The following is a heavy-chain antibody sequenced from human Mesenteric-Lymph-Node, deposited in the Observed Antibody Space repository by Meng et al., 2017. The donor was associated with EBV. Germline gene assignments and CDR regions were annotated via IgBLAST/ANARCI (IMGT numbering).Heavy chain of an antibody. V-gene: IGHV4-34*01. CDR2: ISHSGST. CDR3: ARVGYNYVYYFDF. Sequence: VPLQQWGAGLLTPSESLSLTCAVYGGSFSSYYWSWIRQPPGKGLEWIGEISHSGSTNYNPSLKSRVTISVDTSKNQFSLRLSSVTAADTAVYYCARVGYNYVYYFDFWGQGTLVTVSS. D-gene: IGHD5-24*01. CDR1: GGSFSSYY. J-gene: IGHJ4*02.